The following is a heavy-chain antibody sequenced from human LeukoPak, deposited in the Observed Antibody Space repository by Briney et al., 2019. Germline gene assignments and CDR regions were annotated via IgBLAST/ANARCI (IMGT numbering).Heavy chain of an antibody. D-gene: IGHD3-3*01. CDR1: GGSLSSGGYS. CDR3: ARDQFGVVNFYYYGMDV. V-gene: IGHV4-31*03. Sequence: SETLSLTCTVSGGSLSSGGYSWSWIRQHPGKGLEWIGYIYYSGSTYYNPSLKGRVTISVDTSKNQFSLKLSSVTAADTAVYYCARDQFGVVNFYYYGMDVWGQGTTVTVSS. J-gene: IGHJ6*02. CDR2: IYYSGST.